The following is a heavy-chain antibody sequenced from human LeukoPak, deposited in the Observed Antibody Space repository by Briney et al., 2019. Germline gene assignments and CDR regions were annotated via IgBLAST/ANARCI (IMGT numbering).Heavy chain of an antibody. J-gene: IGHJ4*02. V-gene: IGHV4-59*08. D-gene: IGHD5-24*01. CDR3: ARSRTTTDAYNELDY. CDR1: GGSICGYY. Sequence: SETLSLTCSVCGGSICGYYWSWIRQPPGKGLEWLGCVYDRGSTYYTPTLKSRVTISLDTSRNQFSLKLSSVAAADAAVYYCARSRTTTDAYNELDYWGQGTLVTVSS. CDR2: VYDRGST.